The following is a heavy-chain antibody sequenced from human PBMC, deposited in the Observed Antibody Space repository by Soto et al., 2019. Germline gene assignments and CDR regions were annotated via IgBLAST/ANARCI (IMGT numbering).Heavy chain of an antibody. Sequence: GGSLRLSCAASGFTFSSYAMSWVRQAPGKGLEWVSAISGSGGSTYYADSVQGRFTISRDNPKNTLYLQMNSLRAEDTAMYYCAKARCSTTNCYVPDYWGQGTLVTVSS. CDR3: AKARCSTTNCYVPDY. J-gene: IGHJ4*02. V-gene: IGHV3-23*01. CDR1: GFTFSSYA. D-gene: IGHD2-2*01. CDR2: ISGSGGST.